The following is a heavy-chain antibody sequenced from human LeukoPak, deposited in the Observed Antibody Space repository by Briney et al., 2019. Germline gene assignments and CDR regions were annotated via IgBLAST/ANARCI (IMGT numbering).Heavy chain of an antibody. CDR1: GDSISSGSYY. J-gene: IGHJ3*02. CDR2: IYTSGST. V-gene: IGHV4-61*02. D-gene: IGHD3-3*02. Sequence: PSETLSLTCTVSGDSISSGSYYWSWIRQPAGKGLEWIGRIYTSGSTNYNPSLKSRVTISVDTSKNQFSLKLSSVTAADTAVYYCARAESIAGFNAFDIWGQGTMVTVSS. CDR3: ARAESIAGFNAFDI.